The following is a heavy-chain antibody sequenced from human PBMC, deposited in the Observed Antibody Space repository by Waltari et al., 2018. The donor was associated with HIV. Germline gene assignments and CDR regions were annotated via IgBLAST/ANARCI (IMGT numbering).Heavy chain of an antibody. CDR1: GGSISSYY. V-gene: IGHV4-59*01. D-gene: IGHD5-12*01. J-gene: IGHJ6*02. CDR2: IYYSGST. CDR3: ARDSGYDLEGFGDNYYYYYGMDV. Sequence: QVQLQESGPGLVKPSETLSLTCTVSGGSISSYYWSWIRQPPGEGLEWIGYIYYSGSTNYNPSLKSRVTISVDTSKNQFSLKLSSVTAADTAVYYCARDSGYDLEGFGDNYYYYYGMDVWGQGTTVTVSS.